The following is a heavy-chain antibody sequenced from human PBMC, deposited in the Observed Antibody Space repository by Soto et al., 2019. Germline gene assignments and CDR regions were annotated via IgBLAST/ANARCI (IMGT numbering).Heavy chain of an antibody. CDR3: ARVMRIAAAGIHYYYSMDV. CDR2: ISSSSTI. J-gene: IGHJ6*02. D-gene: IGHD6-13*01. CDR1: GFTFSSYS. V-gene: IGHV3-48*02. Sequence: GGSLRLSCAASGFTFSSYSMNWVRQAPGKGLEWVSYISSSSTIYYADSVKGRFTISRDNAKNSLYLQMNSLRDEDTAVYYCARVMRIAAAGIHYYYSMDVWGQGTTVTVSS.